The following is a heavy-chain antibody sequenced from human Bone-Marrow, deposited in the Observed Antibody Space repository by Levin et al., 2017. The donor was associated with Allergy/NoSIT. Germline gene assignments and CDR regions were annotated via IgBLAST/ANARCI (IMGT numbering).Heavy chain of an antibody. CDR1: GDSLTSGSYF. D-gene: IGHD3-10*01. V-gene: IGHV4-61*02. J-gene: IGHJ6*03. CDR2: SYRSGSP. CDR3: AREPVSGNYYHYYHYYMDV. Sequence: SQTLSLTCSVSGDSLTSGSYFWNWIRQPAGKGLEWIGRSYRSGSPNYNPSLGSRVSISVDTSKNQFSLRLTSATAADPAGYSCAREPVSGNYYHYYHYYMDVWGEGTSVTVSS.